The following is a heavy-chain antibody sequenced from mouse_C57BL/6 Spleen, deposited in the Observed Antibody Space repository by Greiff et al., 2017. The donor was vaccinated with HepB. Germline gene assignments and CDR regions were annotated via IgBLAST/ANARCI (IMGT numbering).Heavy chain of an antibody. J-gene: IGHJ1*03. CDR2: ISDGGSYT. V-gene: IGHV5-4*03. Sequence: EVKLMESGGGLVKPGGSLKLSCAASGFTSSSYAMSWVRQTPEKRLEWVATISDGGSYTDYPDNVKGRFTISRDNAKNNLYLQMSHLKSEDTAMYYCARGRYFDVWGTGTTVTVSS. CDR3: ARGRYFDV. CDR1: GFTSSSYA.